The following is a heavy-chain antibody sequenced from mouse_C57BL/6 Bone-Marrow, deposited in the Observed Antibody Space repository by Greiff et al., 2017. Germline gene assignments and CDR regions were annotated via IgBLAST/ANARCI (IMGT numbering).Heavy chain of an antibody. Sequence: QVQLQQPGAELVKPGASVKMSCKASGYTFTSYWITWVKQRPGQGLEWIGDIYPGSGSTNYNEKFKCKATLTVDTSSSTAYMQLSSLSSADSAVYYCAGGYDGNAMDFWGQGTSVTVSS. D-gene: IGHD2-2*01. J-gene: IGHJ4*01. CDR3: AGGYDGNAMDF. V-gene: IGHV1-55*01. CDR2: IYPGSGST. CDR1: GYTFTSYW.